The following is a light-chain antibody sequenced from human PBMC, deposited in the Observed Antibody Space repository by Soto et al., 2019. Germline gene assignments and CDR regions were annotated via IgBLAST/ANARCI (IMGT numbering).Light chain of an antibody. Sequence: QAVVTQPPSASGTPGQRVSISCSGGSSNIGNNYVYWYQHLPGTAPKLLIYTNNQRPSGVPDRFSASKSGTSATLAISGLRSEDEADYYCAAWDDSLNSVIFGGGTSSPS. V-gene: IGLV1-47*01. CDR3: AAWDDSLNSVI. CDR2: TNN. J-gene: IGLJ2*01. CDR1: SSNIGNNY.